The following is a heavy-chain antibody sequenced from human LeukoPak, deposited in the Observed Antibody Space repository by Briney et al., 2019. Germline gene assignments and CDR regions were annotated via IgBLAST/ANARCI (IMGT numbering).Heavy chain of an antibody. J-gene: IGHJ1*01. D-gene: IGHD1-26*01. CDR2: ISAYNGNT. Sequence: ASVKVSCKASGYTFTSYGISWVRQAPGQGLERMGWISAYNGNTNYAQKLQGRVTMTTDTSTSTAYMELRSLRSDDTAVYYCARVYSGSYSEYFQHWGQGTLVTVSS. V-gene: IGHV1-18*01. CDR3: ARVYSGSYSEYFQH. CDR1: GYTFTSYG.